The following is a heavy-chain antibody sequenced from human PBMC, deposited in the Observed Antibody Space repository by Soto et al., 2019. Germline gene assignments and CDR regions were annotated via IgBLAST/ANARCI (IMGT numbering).Heavy chain of an antibody. CDR3: AKDNCISTSCYRLYNWFDP. CDR2: IYGGGTT. J-gene: IGHJ5*02. V-gene: IGHV3-53*05. CDR1: GVAVSSKY. Sequence: PGGSLRLSCAASGVAVSSKYMTWVRQAPGKGLEWVSVIYGGGTTYYADSVKGRFTISRDNSKNTLYLQMNNLRAEDTAVYYCAKDNCISTSCYRLYNWFDPWGQGTLVTVSS. D-gene: IGHD2-2*01.